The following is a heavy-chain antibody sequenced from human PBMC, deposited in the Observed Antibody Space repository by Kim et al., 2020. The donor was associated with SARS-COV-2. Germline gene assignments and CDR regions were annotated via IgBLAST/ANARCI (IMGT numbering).Heavy chain of an antibody. Sequence: KGRFTISRDNSKNSLYLQMNSLRTEDTALYYCAKGTDSYYYGSGSYGAGYWGQGTLVTVSS. D-gene: IGHD3-10*01. V-gene: IGHV3-43*01. J-gene: IGHJ4*02. CDR3: AKGTDSYYYGSGSYGAGY.